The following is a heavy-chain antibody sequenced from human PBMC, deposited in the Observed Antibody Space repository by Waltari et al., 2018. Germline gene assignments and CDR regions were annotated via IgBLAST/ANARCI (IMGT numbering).Heavy chain of an antibody. J-gene: IGHJ5*02. Sequence: QMQLQESGPGLVKPSETLSLTCTVYGVSMRKVIYSFDWFRQPPGKGLEWIAGIFHSGSASYNPSLESRFTISVDTSRNQLSLTLTSVTATDTAMYYCATYTAWDQGTLVTVSS. CDR3: ATYTA. V-gene: IGHV4-39*01. CDR1: GVSMRKVIYS. CDR2: IFHSGSA.